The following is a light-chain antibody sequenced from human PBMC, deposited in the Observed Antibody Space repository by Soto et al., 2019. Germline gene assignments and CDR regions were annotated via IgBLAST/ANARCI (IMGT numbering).Light chain of an antibody. J-gene: IGKJ5*01. Sequence: EIVLTQSPATLSLSPGERATLSCRASQSVSSHLAWYQQKPGQAPRLLIYDASNRATGIPARFSGSGSGTDFTLTISSLEPDEFAVYYCQQRSNWPPITFGQGKRLEIK. CDR3: QQRSNWPPIT. CDR2: DAS. V-gene: IGKV3-11*01. CDR1: QSVSSH.